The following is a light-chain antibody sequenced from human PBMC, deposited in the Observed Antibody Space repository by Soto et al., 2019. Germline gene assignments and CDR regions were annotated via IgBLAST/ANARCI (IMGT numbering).Light chain of an antibody. V-gene: IGLV6-57*04. CDR1: SGSIASNY. Sequence: FMLTQPHSVSESPGKTVTISCTRSSGSIASNYVQWYQQRPGSAPTTVIYGDNQRPSVVPDRFSGSIDTYSNSASLTISGLKTEDEADYYCQSYDSSNVVFGGGTQLTVL. J-gene: IGLJ2*01. CDR2: GDN. CDR3: QSYDSSNVV.